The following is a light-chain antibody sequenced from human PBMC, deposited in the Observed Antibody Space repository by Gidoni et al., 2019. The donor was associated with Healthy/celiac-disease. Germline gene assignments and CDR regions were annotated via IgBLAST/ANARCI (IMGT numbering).Light chain of an antibody. Sequence: DIQLTQSPSFLSASVGDRVTITGRASQGISSYLAWYQQKPGKAPKLLIYAASTLQSGVPSRPSGSGSGTEFTLTISSLQPEDFATYYCQQLNSYPRGFTFGPGTKVDIK. CDR3: QQLNSYPRGFT. CDR2: AAS. J-gene: IGKJ3*01. V-gene: IGKV1-9*01. CDR1: QGISSY.